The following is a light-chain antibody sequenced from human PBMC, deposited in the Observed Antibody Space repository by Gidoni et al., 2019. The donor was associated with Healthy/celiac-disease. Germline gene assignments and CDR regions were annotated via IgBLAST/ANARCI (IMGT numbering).Light chain of an antibody. J-gene: IGKJ4*01. CDR3: QQRSNWPPVT. CDR1: QSVSSY. Sequence: IVLTQTPATLSLSPGERATLSCRASQSVSSYLAWYQQKPGQAPRLLIYDASNRATGIPARFSGSWSGTDFALTISSLEPEDFAVYYCQQRSNWPPVTFGGGTKVEIK. V-gene: IGKV3-11*01. CDR2: DAS.